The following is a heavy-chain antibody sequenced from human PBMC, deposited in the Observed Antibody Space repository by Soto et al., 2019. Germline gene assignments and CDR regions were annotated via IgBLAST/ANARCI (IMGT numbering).Heavy chain of an antibody. D-gene: IGHD2-15*01. CDR1: GYTFTTYG. CDR2: ISTYNGNT. CDR3: ARRGEYCSGGTCYRFDY. J-gene: IGHJ4*02. V-gene: IGHV1-18*04. Sequence: GASVKVSCKASGYTFTTYGISWVRQAPGQGLEWMGRISTYNGNTNYEQKLQGRVTLTTDTLTGTAYMELRSLRSDDTAVYYCARRGEYCSGGTCYRFDYWGQGTLVTVSS.